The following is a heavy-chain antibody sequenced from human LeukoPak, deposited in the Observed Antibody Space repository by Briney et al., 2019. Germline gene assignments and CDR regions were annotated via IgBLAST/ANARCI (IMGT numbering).Heavy chain of an antibody. CDR2: IDIDGSST. V-gene: IGHV3-74*01. D-gene: IGHD3-3*02. Sequence: GGSLRLSCAASGFTFNSYWMHWVRQAPGKGLVWVSRIDIDGSSTRYADSVKGRFTISRDNAKNTLYLQMNSLRAEDTAGYYCGRPLASGTEFWGQGTLVTVSS. J-gene: IGHJ4*02. CDR3: GRPLASGTEF. CDR1: GFTFNSYW.